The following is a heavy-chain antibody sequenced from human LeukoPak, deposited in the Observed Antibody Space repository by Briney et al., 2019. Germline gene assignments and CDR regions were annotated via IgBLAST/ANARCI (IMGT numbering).Heavy chain of an antibody. CDR3: ARVGAYSWFDP. J-gene: IGHJ5*02. Sequence: SETLSLTCTVFGDSVSSYYWSWIRQPPGKGLEWIAYIYYTGSTNYNPSLKSRVTISVDTSKNQFSLKLSSVTAADTAVYYCARVGAYSWFDPWGQGTLVTVSS. CDR2: IYYTGST. CDR1: GDSVSSYY. V-gene: IGHV4-59*02. D-gene: IGHD3-10*01.